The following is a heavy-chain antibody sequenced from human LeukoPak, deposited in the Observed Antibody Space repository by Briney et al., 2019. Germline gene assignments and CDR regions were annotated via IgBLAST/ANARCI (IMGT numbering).Heavy chain of an antibody. J-gene: IGHJ5*02. CDR1: GGSISSYY. CDR2: IYYSGST. Sequence: SETLSLTCTVSGGSISSYYWSWIRQPPGKGLEWIGYIYYSGSTNYNPSLKSRVTISVDTSKNQFSLKLSCVTAADTAVYYCARHGPLYDSSGYYDNWFDPWGQGTLVTVSS. CDR3: ARHGPLYDSSGYYDNWFDP. V-gene: IGHV4-59*08. D-gene: IGHD3-22*01.